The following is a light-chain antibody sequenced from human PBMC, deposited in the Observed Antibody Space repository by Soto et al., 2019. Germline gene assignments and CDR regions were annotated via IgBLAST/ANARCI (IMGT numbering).Light chain of an antibody. V-gene: IGLV1-51*01. Sequence: QSVLTQPPSVSAAPGQTVTISCSGSSANIGSRYVSWYQQFTGSAPKLLIYDNDKRPSGTPDRFSGSKSGASATLGITGLQTGDEADYYCGTWDTSLSAEVFGGGTKLTVL. CDR2: DND. CDR3: GTWDTSLSAEV. CDR1: SANIGSRY. J-gene: IGLJ3*02.